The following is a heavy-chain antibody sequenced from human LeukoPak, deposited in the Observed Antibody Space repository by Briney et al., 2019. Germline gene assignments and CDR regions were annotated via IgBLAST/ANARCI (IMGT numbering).Heavy chain of an antibody. J-gene: IGHJ6*02. CDR1: GGSFSGYY. CDR3: ADRSPYGMDV. Sequence: PSETLSLTCAVYGGSFSGYYWSWIRQPPGKGLEWIGEINHSGSTNYNPSLKSRVPISVDTSKNQFSLKLSSVTAADTAVYYCADRSPYGMDVWGQGTTVTVSS. V-gene: IGHV4-34*01. CDR2: INHSGST.